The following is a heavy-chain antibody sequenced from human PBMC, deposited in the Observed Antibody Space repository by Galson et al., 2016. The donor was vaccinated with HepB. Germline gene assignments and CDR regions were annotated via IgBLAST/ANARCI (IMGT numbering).Heavy chain of an antibody. CDR2: ISYDGSNK. J-gene: IGHJ4*02. V-gene: IGHV3-30*04. CDR1: GFTFSSYA. D-gene: IGHD6-19*01. Sequence: SLRLSCAASGFTFSSYAMHWVRQAPGKGLEWVAIISYDGSNKYYADAVKGRFTISRDNSKNTLYLQMNSLRVEDTAVYYCARDRTTGDSSAWYDALDYWGQGTPVTISS. CDR3: ARDRTTGDSSAWYDALDY.